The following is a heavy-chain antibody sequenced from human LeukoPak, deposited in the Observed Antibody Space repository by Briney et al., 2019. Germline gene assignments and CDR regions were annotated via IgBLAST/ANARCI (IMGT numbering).Heavy chain of an antibody. V-gene: IGHV3-30*18. J-gene: IGHJ4*02. CDR2: ISYDGSDK. Sequence: PGGSLRLSCAASGLSFSNYGMHWVRQAPGKGLEWVAVISYDGSDKYYADSVKGRFTISRDNSKNTLYLQMSSLRAEDTAVYYCVKDEGHLWFGDYWGQGTLVTVSS. D-gene: IGHD3-10*01. CDR3: VKDEGHLWFGDY. CDR1: GLSFSNYG.